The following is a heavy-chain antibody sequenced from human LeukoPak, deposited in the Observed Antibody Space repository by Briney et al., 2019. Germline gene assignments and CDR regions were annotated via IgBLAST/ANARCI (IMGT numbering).Heavy chain of an antibody. V-gene: IGHV3-48*02. CDR1: GFTFSSYS. CDR2: ISSSSSAI. J-gene: IGHJ4*02. Sequence: GGSLRLSCAASGFTFSSYSMNWVRHAPGKGLEWISYISSSSSAIYYADSVKGRFTISRDNAKNSLYLQMNSLRDEDTAVYYCVRDRFYSFDYWGQGTLVTVSS. CDR3: VRDRFYSFDY.